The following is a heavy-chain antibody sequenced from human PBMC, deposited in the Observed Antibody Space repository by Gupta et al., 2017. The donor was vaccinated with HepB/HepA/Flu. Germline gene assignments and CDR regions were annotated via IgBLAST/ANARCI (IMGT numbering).Heavy chain of an antibody. CDR2: IYYSGST. D-gene: IGHD2-2*01. J-gene: IGHJ4*02. CDR1: GGSISSSSYY. Sequence: QLQLQESGPGLVKPSETLSLTCTVSGGSISSSSYYWGWIRQPPGKGLEWIGSIYYSGSTYYNPSLKSRVTISVDTSKNQFSLKLSSVTAADTAVYYCARVFVVVPAAEHYFDYWGQGTLVTVSS. V-gene: IGHV4-39*01. CDR3: ARVFVVVPAAEHYFDY.